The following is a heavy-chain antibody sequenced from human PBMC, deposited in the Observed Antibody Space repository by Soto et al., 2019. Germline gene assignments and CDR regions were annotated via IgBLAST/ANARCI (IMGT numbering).Heavy chain of an antibody. Sequence: EVQLVESGGGLVKPGGSLRLSCAASGFTFSSYSMNWVRQAPGKGLEWVSSISSSSSYIYYADSVKGRFTISRDNAKNSLYPQMNSMRAEDTAVYYCARDGVVVAATSHDYGMDVWGQGTTVTVSS. V-gene: IGHV3-21*01. CDR3: ARDGVVVAATSHDYGMDV. J-gene: IGHJ6*02. CDR1: GFTFSSYS. D-gene: IGHD2-15*01. CDR2: ISSSSSYI.